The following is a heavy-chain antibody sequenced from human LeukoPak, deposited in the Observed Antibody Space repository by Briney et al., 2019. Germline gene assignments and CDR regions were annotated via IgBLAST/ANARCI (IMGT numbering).Heavy chain of an antibody. CDR1: GFTFSRYW. Sequence: PGGSLRLSCAASGFTFSRYWMSWVRQAPGKGLEWVANIKPDGSEKYYVDSVKGRFTISRDNAKNSPYLQMNSLRAEDTAVYYCAKAYGYPGIVGASWFDYWGQGTLVTVSS. CDR3: AKAYGYPGIVGASWFDY. D-gene: IGHD1-26*01. V-gene: IGHV3-7*01. J-gene: IGHJ5*01. CDR2: IKPDGSEK.